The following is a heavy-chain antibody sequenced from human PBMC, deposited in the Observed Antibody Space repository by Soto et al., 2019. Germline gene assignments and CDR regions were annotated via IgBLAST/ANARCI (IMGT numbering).Heavy chain of an antibody. Sequence: QVQLVESGGGVVQPGTSLRLSCATSGFTFTNFGIHWVRQAPGKGLEWVAVTSYGGNNIYYGDSVKGRFTISRDNSKNTLYLQMDSLRLEDTAVYYCAKTQSSGWYGVDYWGQGALVTVSS. CDR1: GFTFTNFG. CDR2: TSYGGNNI. D-gene: IGHD6-13*01. CDR3: AKTQSSGWYGVDY. V-gene: IGHV3-30*18. J-gene: IGHJ4*02.